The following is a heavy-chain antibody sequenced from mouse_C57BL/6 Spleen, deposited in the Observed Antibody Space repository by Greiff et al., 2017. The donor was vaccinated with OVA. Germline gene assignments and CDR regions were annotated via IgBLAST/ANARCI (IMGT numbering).Heavy chain of an antibody. J-gene: IGHJ2*01. D-gene: IGHD2-3*01. CDR2: ISSGGDYI. Sequence: EVMLVESGAGLVKPGGSLKLSCAASGFTFSSYAMSWVRQTPEKRLEWVAYISSGGDYIYYADTVKGRFTISRDNARNTLYLQMSSLKSEDTAMYYCTRECDGYYDFDYWGQGTTLTVSS. V-gene: IGHV5-9-1*02. CDR1: GFTFSSYA. CDR3: TRECDGYYDFDY.